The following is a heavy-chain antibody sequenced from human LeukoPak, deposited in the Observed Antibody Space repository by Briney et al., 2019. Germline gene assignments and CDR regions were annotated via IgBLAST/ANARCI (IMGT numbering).Heavy chain of an antibody. J-gene: IGHJ4*02. CDR3: ARAGDSSGYIPYFFDY. CDR1: GLTLISYS. Sequence: PGGSLRLSCAASGLTLISYSMNWVRQAPGKGLEWVSSISSSSSYIHYADSVKGRFTISRDNAKNSLYLQMNSLRAEDTAVYYCARAGDSSGYIPYFFDYWGQGTLVTVSS. CDR2: ISSSSSYI. D-gene: IGHD3-22*01. V-gene: IGHV3-21*01.